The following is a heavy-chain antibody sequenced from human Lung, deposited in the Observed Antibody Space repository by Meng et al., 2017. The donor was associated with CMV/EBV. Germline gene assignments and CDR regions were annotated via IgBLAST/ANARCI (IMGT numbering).Heavy chain of an antibody. CDR1: GFTFSRYG. D-gene: IGHD6-6*01. Sequence: LVCAASGFTFSRYGMYWVRQAPGKGLEWVSSISSSSSYIYSADSVQGRFTISRDNAKNSLYLQMNSLRAEDTAVYYCATGGAARQEDYWGQGTLVTVSS. CDR2: ISSSSSYI. J-gene: IGHJ4*02. V-gene: IGHV3-21*01. CDR3: ATGGAARQEDY.